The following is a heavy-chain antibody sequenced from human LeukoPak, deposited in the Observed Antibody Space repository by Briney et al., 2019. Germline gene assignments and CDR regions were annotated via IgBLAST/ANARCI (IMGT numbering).Heavy chain of an antibody. D-gene: IGHD3-10*01. CDR3: AKDRVVISFGDVSKH. Sequence: GGSLRLSCAASGFSFSSHGMHWVRQAPGKGLEWVALISHDETTKYYADSVKGRFTISRDNSKNTLYLQMNSLKVEDTAMYYCAKDRVVISFGDVSKHWGQGTLVTVS. CDR2: ISHDETTK. V-gene: IGHV3-30*18. CDR1: GFSFSSHG. J-gene: IGHJ1*01.